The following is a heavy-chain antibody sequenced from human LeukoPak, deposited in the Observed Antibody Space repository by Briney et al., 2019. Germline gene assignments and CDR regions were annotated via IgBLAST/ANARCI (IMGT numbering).Heavy chain of an antibody. CDR2: IWYDGSNK. D-gene: IGHD5-18*01. CDR1: GFTFSSNG. J-gene: IGHJ4*02. V-gene: IGHV3-33*01. CDR3: ARDVDTATISQIDY. Sequence: GRSLRLSCAASGFTFSSNGMHWVRQAPGKGLEWVAVIWYDGSNKYYADSVKGRFTISRDNSKNTLYLQMNSLRAEDTAVYYCARDVDTATISQIDYWGQGTLATVSS.